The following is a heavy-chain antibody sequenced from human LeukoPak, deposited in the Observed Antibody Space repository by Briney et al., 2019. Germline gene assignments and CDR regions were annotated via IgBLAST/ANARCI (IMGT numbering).Heavy chain of an antibody. V-gene: IGHV3-64*01. Sequence: PGGSLRLSCAASGFTFSSYAMHWVRQAPGKGLEHVSAISNNGGSTYYANSVKGRFTISRDNSKNTLYLQMGSLRAEDMAVYYCAGKTTSQAFDIWGQGTMVTVSS. J-gene: IGHJ3*02. CDR3: AGKTTSQAFDI. CDR1: GFTFSSYA. D-gene: IGHD4-17*01. CDR2: ISNNGGST.